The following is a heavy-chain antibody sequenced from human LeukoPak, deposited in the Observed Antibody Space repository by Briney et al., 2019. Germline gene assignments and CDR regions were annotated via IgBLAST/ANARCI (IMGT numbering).Heavy chain of an antibody. Sequence: ASVKVSCKASGYTFTGYYMHWVRQAPGQGLEWMGWINPNSGGTNYAQKFQGRVTMTRDTSISTAYMELSRLRSNDTAVYYCARGTVYHEPSMVRGVSPDYWGQGTLVTVSS. CDR3: ARGTVYHEPSMVRGVSPDY. D-gene: IGHD3-10*01. J-gene: IGHJ4*02. CDR1: GYTFTGYY. CDR2: INPNSGGT. V-gene: IGHV1-2*02.